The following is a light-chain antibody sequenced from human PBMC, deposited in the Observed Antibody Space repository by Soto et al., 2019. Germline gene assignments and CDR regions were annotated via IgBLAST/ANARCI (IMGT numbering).Light chain of an antibody. CDR1: QSVGSN. CDR2: GAS. V-gene: IGKV3-15*01. J-gene: IGKJ2*01. Sequence: EIVMTQSPATLSVSPGERATLSCRASQSVGSNLAWYQQKPGQAPRLLIYGASTRAPGIPARFTGSGSGTEFTLTISSRRSEDFAVYCCQQYSNWFTFGQGTKLEIK. CDR3: QQYSNWFT.